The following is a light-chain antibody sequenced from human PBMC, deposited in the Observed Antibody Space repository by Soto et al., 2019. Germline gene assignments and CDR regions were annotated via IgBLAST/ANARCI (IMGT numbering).Light chain of an antibody. V-gene: IGLV2-14*02. J-gene: IGLJ1*01. CDR1: SSDVGSYDV. Sequence: QSALTQPASVSGSPGQSITISCTGASSDVGSYDVVSWYQQLPGKAPKLMIYEVSNRPSGVSNRFSGSKSGNTASLTISGLQAEDEADYYCSSYTSSSTQVFGTGTKVTVL. CDR2: EVS. CDR3: SSYTSSSTQV.